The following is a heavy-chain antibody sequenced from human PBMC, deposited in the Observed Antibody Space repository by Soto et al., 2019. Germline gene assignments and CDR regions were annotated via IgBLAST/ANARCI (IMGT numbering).Heavy chain of an antibody. CDR1: GYTFISYG. D-gene: IGHD6-13*01. CDR3: ARGPYVAAGGHDN. Sequence: ASVKVSCKASGYTFISYGITWVRQAPGQGLEWMGWISADTGNTNYAQRLQGRVTLTTDTSTNTAYMELRSLRSDDTAVYYCARGPYVAAGGHDNWGQGTLVTVSS. CDR2: ISADTGNT. V-gene: IGHV1-18*01. J-gene: IGHJ4*02.